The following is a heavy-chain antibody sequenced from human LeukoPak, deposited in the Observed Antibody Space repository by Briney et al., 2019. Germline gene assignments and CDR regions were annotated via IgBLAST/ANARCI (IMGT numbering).Heavy chain of an antibody. CDR3: AREASGNYYVFDA. V-gene: IGHV3-11*04. CDR1: GFSFSNYY. CDR2: ITNSGRST. D-gene: IGHD1-26*01. J-gene: IGHJ4*02. Sequence: GGSLRLSCEASGFSFSNYYISWIRQAPGKGLEWVSYITNSGRSTNYADAVKGRFTISRDNTKNSVYLEMKDLRPEDTAVYYCAREASGNYYVFDAWGQGTRVTVSS.